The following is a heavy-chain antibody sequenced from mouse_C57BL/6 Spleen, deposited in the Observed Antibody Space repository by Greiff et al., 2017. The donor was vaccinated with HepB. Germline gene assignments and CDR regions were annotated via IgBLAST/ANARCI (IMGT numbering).Heavy chain of an antibody. D-gene: IGHD1-1*01. CDR1: GFSLTSYG. J-gene: IGHJ4*01. V-gene: IGHV2-6*03. CDR3: ARSYYCGSSLYAMDY. CDR2: IWSDGST. Sequence: VKLMESGPGLVAPSQSLSITCTVSGFSLTSYGVHWVRQPPGKGLEWLVVIWSDGSTTYNSALKSRLSIIKYNSKSQVFLKMNSPQTDDTSMYYCARSYYCGSSLYAMDYWGQGTSVTVSS.